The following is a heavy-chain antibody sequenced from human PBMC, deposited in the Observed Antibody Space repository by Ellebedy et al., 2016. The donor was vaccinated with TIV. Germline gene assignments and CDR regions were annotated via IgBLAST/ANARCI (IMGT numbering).Heavy chain of an antibody. V-gene: IGHV4-34*01. CDR2: ISHTGGT. CDR1: GGSFSSYY. Sequence: SETLSLXXAVYGGSFSSYYWSWIRQPPGEGLEWIVEISHTGGTRYNPSLKSRVTISVDSAKKEFSLSLNAVTAADTAIYYCAIAYHYDTNGSYLWNNWGQGTLVTVSS. J-gene: IGHJ4*02. CDR3: AIAYHYDTNGSYLWNN. D-gene: IGHD3-22*01.